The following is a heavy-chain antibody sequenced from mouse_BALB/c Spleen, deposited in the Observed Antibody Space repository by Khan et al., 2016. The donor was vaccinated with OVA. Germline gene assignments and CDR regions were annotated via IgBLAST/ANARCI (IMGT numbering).Heavy chain of an antibody. CDR1: GFTFSDYG. D-gene: IGHD3-1*01. CDR2: ISSLAYNF. CDR3: ARGGTGGFAY. Sequence: EVELVESGGGLVQPGGSRKLSCAASGFTFSDYGMAWIRQGPGKGPEWITFISSLAYNFYYADSVTGRFTISSENAKNTLYLEMNSLRSEDTAIYCGARGGTGGFAYWGQGTLVTVSA. J-gene: IGHJ3*01. V-gene: IGHV5-15*02.